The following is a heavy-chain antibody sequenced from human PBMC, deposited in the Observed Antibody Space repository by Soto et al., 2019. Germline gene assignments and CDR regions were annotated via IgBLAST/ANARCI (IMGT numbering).Heavy chain of an antibody. CDR2: IRSKVNSYAT. CDR3: TRHKADY. V-gene: IGHV3-73*01. Sequence: GGSLRLSCAASGFTFSASALHWVRQASGKGLEWVGRIRSKVNSYATEYAASVKGRFTISRDDSKNTAYLQMNSLRTEDTAVYYCTRHKADYWGQGTLATVSS. J-gene: IGHJ4*02. CDR1: GFTFSASA.